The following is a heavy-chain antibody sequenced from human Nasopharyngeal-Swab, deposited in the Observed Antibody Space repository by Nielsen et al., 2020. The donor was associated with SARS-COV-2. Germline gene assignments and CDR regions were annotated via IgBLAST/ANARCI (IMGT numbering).Heavy chain of an antibody. Sequence: GESLKISCTASGFMFGDYAMSWFRQAPGKGLEWVGFIRSKTYGGTTEYAASVKGRFTISRDDSKSIAYLQMNSLKTEDTAVYYCARVRGCTFQARNPFDVWGEGTMVTVSS. CDR2: IRSKTYGGTT. CDR1: GFMFGDYA. CDR3: ARVRGCTFQARNPFDV. J-gene: IGHJ3*01. D-gene: IGHD6-19*01. V-gene: IGHV3-49*03.